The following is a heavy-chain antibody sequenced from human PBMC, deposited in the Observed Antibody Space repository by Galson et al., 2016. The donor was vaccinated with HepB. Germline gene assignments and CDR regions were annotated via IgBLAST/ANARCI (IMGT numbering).Heavy chain of an antibody. CDR2: MHNSGTT. CDR1: GDSISSGDYY. J-gene: IGHJ6*03. Sequence: LSLTCSVSGDSISSGDYYWSWIRQTPGEGLEWIGSMHNSGTTYKNPSLKSRVTISIDMSKNQFSLNLNSVTAADTAVYYCVRGTGRQCAVFRWPAPKCNYYYMDVWGKGTTVTVSS. D-gene: IGHD1-1*01. V-gene: IGHV4-30-4*01. CDR3: VRGTGRQCAVFRWPAPKCNYYYMDV.